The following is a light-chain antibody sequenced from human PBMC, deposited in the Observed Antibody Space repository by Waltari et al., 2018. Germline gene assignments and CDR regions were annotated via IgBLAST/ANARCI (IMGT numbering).Light chain of an antibody. CDR3: QSYDSSLSAYV. Sequence: QPVLTQPPSVSGAPGQRVTISCTGSSSNLGANYDVHLYQQLPGTAPKLPINVTNHPPSGVPDRFSGSKSGTSASLAITGLQAADEADYYCQSYDSSLSAYVFGAGTKVTVL. CDR2: VTN. J-gene: IGLJ1*01. V-gene: IGLV1-40*01. CDR1: SSNLGANYD.